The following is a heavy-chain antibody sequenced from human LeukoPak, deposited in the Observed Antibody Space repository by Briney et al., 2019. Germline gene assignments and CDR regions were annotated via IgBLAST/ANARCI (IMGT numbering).Heavy chain of an antibody. Sequence: ASVKVSCKASEGTFSSYAISWVRQAPGQGLEWMGGIIPIFGTANYAQKFQGRVTITTDESTSTAYMELSSLRSEDTAVYYCAHMSRDHYYDSSGYLAGFWFDPWGQGTLVTVSS. J-gene: IGHJ5*02. CDR3: AHMSRDHYYDSSGYLAGFWFDP. V-gene: IGHV1-69*05. D-gene: IGHD3-22*01. CDR1: EGTFSSYA. CDR2: IIPIFGTA.